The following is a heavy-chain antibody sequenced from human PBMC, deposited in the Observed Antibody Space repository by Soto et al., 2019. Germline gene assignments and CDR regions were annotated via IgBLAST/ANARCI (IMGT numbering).Heavy chain of an antibody. CDR1: GFTFSSYA. D-gene: IGHD1-26*01. J-gene: IGHJ5*01. V-gene: IGHV3-23*01. Sequence: EVQLLESGGGLVQPGGSLRLSCVASGFTFSSYAMGWVRQAPGKGLEWVSSISSSSGTTYYADSVKGRFTISRDNSKNTLYLQMNSLRAEESAVYYCAKGVRALPKNWFDSWGQGTLVTVSS. CDR3: AKGVRALPKNWFDS. CDR2: ISSSSGTT.